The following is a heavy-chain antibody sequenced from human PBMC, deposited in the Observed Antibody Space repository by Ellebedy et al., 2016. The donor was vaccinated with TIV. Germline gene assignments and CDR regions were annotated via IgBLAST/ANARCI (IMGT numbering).Heavy chain of an antibody. D-gene: IGHD1-20*01. J-gene: IGHJ6*03. CDR3: ARDVRYNWNPGYMDV. CDR1: GYTFTGYY. V-gene: IGHV1-2*02. CDR2: INPNSGDT. Sequence: ASVKVSXXASGYTFTGYYMHWVRQAPGQGLEWMGWINPNSGDTHYAQKFQGRVTMTRDTSISTGYMEVRRLKSDDTAVYYCARDVRYNWNPGYMDVWGKGTTVTVSS.